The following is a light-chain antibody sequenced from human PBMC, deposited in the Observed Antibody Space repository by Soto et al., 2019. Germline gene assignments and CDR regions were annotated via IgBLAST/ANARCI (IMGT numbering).Light chain of an antibody. J-gene: IGKJ5*01. V-gene: IGKV3-20*01. CDR2: GAS. CDR1: QSVTGTS. CDR3: QPYVTYWIT. Sequence: EVVLTQSPGTLSLSPGERATLSCVASQSVTGTSLAWYQQKPGQAPRRLIYGASSRSTGTPDRISGGGSGTDFTLTISRLDPEDFAVYYCQPYVTYWITVAQGTRLEIK.